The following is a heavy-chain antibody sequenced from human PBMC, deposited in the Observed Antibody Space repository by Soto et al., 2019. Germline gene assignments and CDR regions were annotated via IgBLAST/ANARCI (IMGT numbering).Heavy chain of an antibody. V-gene: IGHV3-74*01. CDR3: VNGGWLGD. D-gene: IGHD3-10*01. CDR1: GFTFRNNW. CDR2: INNDGSRA. Sequence: EVQLVESGGGLVQPGESLRLSCVASGFTFRNNWMHWARQAPGKGLVWVAHINNDGSRAIYADSVKGRFTISRDNAKNTLFLLMDSLRAEDTAVYYCVNGGWLGDWGQGTLVTVSS. J-gene: IGHJ4*02.